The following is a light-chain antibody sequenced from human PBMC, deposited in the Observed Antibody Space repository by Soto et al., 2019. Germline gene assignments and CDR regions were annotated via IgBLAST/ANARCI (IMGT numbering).Light chain of an antibody. Sequence: DIQMTQSPSSLSASVGDRVTITCRASQRISNYVNWYQRKPGKAPKLLMYGASYLKSGVPTRFSGSGSGTEFTLTISSLQSEDFAVYYCQQYNNWPITFGQGTRLEI. CDR2: GAS. CDR3: QQYNNWPIT. V-gene: IGKV1-39*01. J-gene: IGKJ5*01. CDR1: QRISNY.